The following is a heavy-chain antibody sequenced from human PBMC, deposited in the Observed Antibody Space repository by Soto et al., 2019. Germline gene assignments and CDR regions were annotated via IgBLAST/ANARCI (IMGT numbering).Heavy chain of an antibody. Sequence: SETLSLTCAVYGESFSNHYWTWIRQSPGKGLEWVGEINYSGSTRYNWSLGSRVTISVDTSKNQFSLMVTSVTAEDTAVYYCARGVVFRDVGLAYGMDFCAQGTTGTVS. J-gene: IGHJ6*02. CDR2: INYSGST. V-gene: IGHV4-34*01. CDR1: GESFSNHY. CDR3: ARGVVFRDVGLAYGMDF. D-gene: IGHD3-16*01.